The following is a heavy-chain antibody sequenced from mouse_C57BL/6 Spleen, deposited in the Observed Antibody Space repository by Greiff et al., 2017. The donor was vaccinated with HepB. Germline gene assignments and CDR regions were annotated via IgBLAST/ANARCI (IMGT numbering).Heavy chain of an antibody. CDR1: GYTFTSYW. V-gene: IGHV1-55*01. CDR2: IYPGSGST. J-gene: IGHJ4*01. CDR3: AREDTTVVARAMDY. Sequence: QVQLKQPGAELVKPGASVKMSCKASGYTFTSYWITWVKQRPGQGLEWIGDIYPGSGSTNYNEKFKSKATLTVDTSSSTAYMQLSSLTSEDSAVYYCAREDTTVVARAMDYWGQGTSVTVSS. D-gene: IGHD1-1*01.